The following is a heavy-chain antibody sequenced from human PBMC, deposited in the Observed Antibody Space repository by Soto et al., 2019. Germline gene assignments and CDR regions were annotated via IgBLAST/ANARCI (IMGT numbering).Heavy chain of an antibody. J-gene: IGHJ6*02. V-gene: IGHV3-48*03. D-gene: IGHD1-7*01. CDR1: GFTFSSYE. CDR3: ARDRARTRLYYYYGMDV. CDR2: ISSSGRTI. Sequence: GGSLRFSCSASGFTFSSYEMNWVRQAPGKGLEWVSYISSSGRTIYYADSVKGRFTISRDNAKNSLYLQMNSLRAEDTAVYYCARDRARTRLYYYYGMDVWGQGTTVPVSS.